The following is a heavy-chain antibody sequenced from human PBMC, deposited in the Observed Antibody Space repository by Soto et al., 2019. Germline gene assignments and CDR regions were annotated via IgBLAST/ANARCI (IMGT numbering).Heavy chain of an antibody. D-gene: IGHD6-19*01. CDR1: GFTFSTYG. Sequence: QVQLVESGGGVVQPGRSLRLSCVASGFTFSTYGMHWVRQAPGKGLEWVSFISYDGSNKYYADSVKGRFTISRENSKNTLYLQMNSLRAEDTAVYYCARSGYSSGWYHWYFDFWGRGTLVTVSS. CDR2: ISYDGSNK. J-gene: IGHJ2*01. V-gene: IGHV3-30*03. CDR3: ARSGYSSGWYHWYFDF.